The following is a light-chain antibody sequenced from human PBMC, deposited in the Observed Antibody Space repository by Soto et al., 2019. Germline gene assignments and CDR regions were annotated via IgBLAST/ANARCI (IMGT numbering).Light chain of an antibody. Sequence: VLTQSPDTLPVTQGEIATLSCRAIQTVASNLAWYQHTPGQAPRLLIYGAPTRACDIPARFSGSGSVPEFALTTGSPQCEDFAVYYCQQYNKWPITVWQGTRLEIK. CDR3: QQYNKWPIT. V-gene: IGKV3-15*01. CDR2: GAP. CDR1: QTVASN. J-gene: IGKJ5*01.